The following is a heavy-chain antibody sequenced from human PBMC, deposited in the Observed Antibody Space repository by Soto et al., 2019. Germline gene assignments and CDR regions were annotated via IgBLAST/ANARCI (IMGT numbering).Heavy chain of an antibody. V-gene: IGHV4-59*01. D-gene: IGHD6-19*01. CDR3: ARVVAVAGSDNWFDP. CDR2: IYYSGST. CDR1: GGSISSYY. J-gene: IGHJ5*02. Sequence: QVQLQESGPGLVKPSETLSLTCTVSGGSISSYYWSWIRQPPGKGLEWIGYIYYSGSTNYNPSLKSRVTISVDTSKNQFSLKLSSVTAADTAVYYCARVVAVAGSDNWFDPWGQGTLLTVSS.